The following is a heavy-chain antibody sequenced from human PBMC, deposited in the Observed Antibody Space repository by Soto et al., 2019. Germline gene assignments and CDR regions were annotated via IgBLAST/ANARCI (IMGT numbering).Heavy chain of an antibody. Sequence: PGESLKISCQDSGYEFTTKWISWVRQMPGKGLEWVGRVAPRDSYTNYSPSFQGHVTISADKSISTAYLQWSSLKASDTAMYYCRVATIYGMDVWGQGTTVTVSS. J-gene: IGHJ6*02. CDR1: GYEFTTKW. D-gene: IGHD5-12*01. V-gene: IGHV5-10-1*01. CDR3: RVATIYGMDV. CDR2: VAPRDSYT.